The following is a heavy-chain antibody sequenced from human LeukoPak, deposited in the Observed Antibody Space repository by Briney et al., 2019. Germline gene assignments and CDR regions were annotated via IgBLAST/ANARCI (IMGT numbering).Heavy chain of an antibody. CDR1: GFTFSSNA. V-gene: IGHV3-23*01. Sequence: GGSLRLSCAASGFTFSSNAMSWVRQAPGKGLEWVSYISGSGGSTYYADSVKGRFTISRDNAKTSLYLQMNSLRAEDTAVYYCARVGYGDYVGVKDYWGQGTLVTVSS. CDR2: ISGSGGST. D-gene: IGHD4-17*01. CDR3: ARVGYGDYVGVKDY. J-gene: IGHJ4*02.